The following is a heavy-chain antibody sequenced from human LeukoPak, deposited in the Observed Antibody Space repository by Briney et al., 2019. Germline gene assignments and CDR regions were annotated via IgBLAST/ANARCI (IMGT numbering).Heavy chain of an antibody. Sequence: SSQTLSLTCAVSGGSISSGGHSWSWIRQPPGKGLEWIGYMFYSGSTYYNPSLKSRVTISVDRSKNQFSLKLSSVTAADTAVYYCASDDGGVFDYWGQGTLVTVSS. J-gene: IGHJ4*02. CDR1: GGSISSGGHS. CDR2: MFYSGST. D-gene: IGHD3-10*01. CDR3: ASDDGGVFDY. V-gene: IGHV4-30-2*01.